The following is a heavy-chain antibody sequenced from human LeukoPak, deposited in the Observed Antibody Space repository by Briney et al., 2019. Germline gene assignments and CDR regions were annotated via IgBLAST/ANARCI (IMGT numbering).Heavy chain of an antibody. Sequence: GGSLRLSCEASGFTFKKYWMTWVRKAPGKGLEWVANVNQDGTEKYYVDSVKGRFNISRDNAKNSLYLHMNSLRAEDTAVYYCARSKAGGYWGQGTLVIVST. CDR2: VNQDGTEK. D-gene: IGHD3-10*01. V-gene: IGHV3-7*01. CDR1: GFTFKKYW. J-gene: IGHJ4*02. CDR3: ARSKAGGY.